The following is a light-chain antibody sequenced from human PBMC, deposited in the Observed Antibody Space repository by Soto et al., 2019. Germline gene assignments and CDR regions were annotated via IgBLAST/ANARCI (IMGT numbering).Light chain of an antibody. CDR2: DVS. J-gene: IGLJ2*01. Sequence: QSALTQPASGSGSPGQSITISCTGTSSDVGGYNYVSWYQQHPGKAPKLMIYDVSNRPSGVSNRFYGSKSGNTASLTNSGLQAEDEADYYCSSYRSSRTFEVFGGGTKVTV. V-gene: IGLV2-14*03. CDR3: SSYRSSRTFEV. CDR1: SSDVGGYNY.